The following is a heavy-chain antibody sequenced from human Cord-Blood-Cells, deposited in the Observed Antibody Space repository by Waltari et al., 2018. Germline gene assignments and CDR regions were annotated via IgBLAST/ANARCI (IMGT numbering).Heavy chain of an antibody. J-gene: IGHJ6*03. D-gene: IGHD3-10*01. Sequence: QVQLQQWGAGLLKPSETLSLTCAVYGGSFSGYYWSWIRQPPGKGLEWGWEINHSRSTNYHPPLKSRVTISVDTAKNQFSLKLSSVTAADTAVYYCARGGYYGSGSYSLYYYYYYYMDVWGKGTTVTVSS. V-gene: IGHV4-34*01. CDR3: ARGGYYGSGSYSLYYYYYYYMDV. CDR1: GGSFSGYY. CDR2: INHSRST.